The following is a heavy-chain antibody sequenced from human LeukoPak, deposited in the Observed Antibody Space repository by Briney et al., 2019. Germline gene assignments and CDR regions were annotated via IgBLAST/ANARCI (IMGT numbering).Heavy chain of an antibody. CDR1: GYSFTSYW. Sequence: GESLKISCKGSGYSFTSYWIGWVRQMPGKGLEWMGIIYPGDSDTRYSPSFQGQVTISADKSISTAYLQWSSLKASDTAMYYCAKAMVRGVIVSWFDPWGQGTLVTVSS. V-gene: IGHV5-51*01. D-gene: IGHD3-10*01. CDR3: AKAMVRGVIVSWFDP. J-gene: IGHJ5*02. CDR2: IYPGDSDT.